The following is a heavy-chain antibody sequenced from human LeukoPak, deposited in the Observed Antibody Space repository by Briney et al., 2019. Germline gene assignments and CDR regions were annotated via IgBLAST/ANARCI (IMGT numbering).Heavy chain of an antibody. CDR3: AREPPTLIGVYFDY. CDR1: GYTFTCYC. Sequence: ASVKVSCKASGYTFTCYCMHWVRQAPGQGLEWMGWINPNSGGTNYAQKFQGRVTMTRDTSISTAYMELSRLRSDDTAVYYCAREPPTLIGVYFDYWGQGTLVTVSS. CDR2: INPNSGGT. V-gene: IGHV1-2*02. J-gene: IGHJ4*02. D-gene: IGHD7-27*01.